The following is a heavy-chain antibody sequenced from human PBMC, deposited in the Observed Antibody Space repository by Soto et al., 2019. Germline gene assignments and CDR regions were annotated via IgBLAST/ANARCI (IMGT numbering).Heavy chain of an antibody. CDR1: GFTVSSNY. D-gene: IGHD3-22*01. V-gene: IGHV3-53*01. CDR3: ARDYYDSSGYYTWSDAFDI. Sequence: PGGSLRLSCAASGFTVSSNYMSWVRLAPGKGLEWVAAINSVGSTYYADSVKGRFTISRDNIKNTLYLQMNSLRAEDTAVYYCARDYYDSSGYYTWSDAFDIWGQGPMVTVS. CDR2: INSVGST. J-gene: IGHJ3*02.